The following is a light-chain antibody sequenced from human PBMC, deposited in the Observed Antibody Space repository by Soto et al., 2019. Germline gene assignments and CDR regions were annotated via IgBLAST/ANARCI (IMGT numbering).Light chain of an antibody. J-gene: IGLJ1*01. Sequence: VLTPPGCVSASPGQSVTTSCTGTSSNVGSYKLVSWYQQHPGKAPKLMIFEVNKRPSGVSNRFSGSKSGNTASLTISGLKVEDEADYYCCSSGGSPTSVFGTGTKVTVL. CDR1: SSNVGSYKL. CDR3: CSSGGSPTSV. CDR2: EVN. V-gene: IGLV2-23*02.